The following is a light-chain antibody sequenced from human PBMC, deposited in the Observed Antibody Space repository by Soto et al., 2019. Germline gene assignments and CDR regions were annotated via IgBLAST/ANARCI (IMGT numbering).Light chain of an antibody. CDR3: PQYDSLPRILT. J-gene: IGKJ3*01. CDR1: QDISNY. Sequence: DIQMTQSPSSLSASVGDRVTITCQASQDISNYLNWYQQKPGKAPKLLIYDASTFETGVPARFRVSGSGTEFTFTISIMQPEHNALYYYPQYDSLPRILTFGPGTKVDIK. CDR2: DAS. V-gene: IGKV1-33*01.